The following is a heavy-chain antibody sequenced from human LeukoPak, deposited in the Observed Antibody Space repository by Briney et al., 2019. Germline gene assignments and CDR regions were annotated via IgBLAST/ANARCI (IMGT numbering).Heavy chain of an antibody. V-gene: IGHV3-7*01. Sequence: GGSLRLSCAASGFTFSNYWMSWVRQAPGKGLEWVAHINQDGSEEHYMDSVKARFIISRDNAKNSLSLQMDSLRAEDTAVYYCVRDGGVSGYNLLDYWGQGTLVTVSS. J-gene: IGHJ4*02. CDR1: GFTFSNYW. D-gene: IGHD5-24*01. CDR2: INQDGSEE. CDR3: VRDGGVSGYNLLDY.